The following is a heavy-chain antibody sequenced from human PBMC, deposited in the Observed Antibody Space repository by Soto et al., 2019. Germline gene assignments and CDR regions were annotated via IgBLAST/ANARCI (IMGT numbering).Heavy chain of an antibody. Sequence: SVKVSCKASGGTFSSYAISWVRQAPGQGLEWMGGIIPIFGTANYAQKFQGRVTITADESTSTAYMELSSLRSEDTAVYYCARGRYDFWSGYHTQYYFDYWGQGTLVTAPQ. CDR3: ARGRYDFWSGYHTQYYFDY. D-gene: IGHD3-3*01. CDR2: IIPIFGTA. V-gene: IGHV1-69*13. J-gene: IGHJ4*02. CDR1: GGTFSSYA.